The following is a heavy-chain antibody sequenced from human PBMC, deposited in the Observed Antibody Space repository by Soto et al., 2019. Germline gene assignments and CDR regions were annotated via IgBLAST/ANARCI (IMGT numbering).Heavy chain of an antibody. V-gene: IGHV3-23*04. CDR3: GKGGGGDHGY. CDR1: GFIFTTSD. CDR2: ITTTGDTT. J-gene: IGHJ4*02. D-gene: IGHD2-21*02. Sequence: QLVESEGGLVQPGGSLRLSCEASGFIFTTSDMSWVRQAPGKGLEWVSSITTTGDTTHYADSVRGRFTISRDNARNTVYLERKSRRVEGTAVYYCGKGGGGDHGYWGQGTLVAVSS.